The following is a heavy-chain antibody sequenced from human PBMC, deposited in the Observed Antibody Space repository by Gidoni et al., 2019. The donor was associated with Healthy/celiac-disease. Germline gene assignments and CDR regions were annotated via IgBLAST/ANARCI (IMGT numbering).Heavy chain of an antibody. CDR2: INHSGST. V-gene: IGHV4-34*01. D-gene: IGHD3-22*01. Sequence: QVQLQQWGAGLLKPSETLSLTCAVYGGSFSGYYWSWIRQPPGKGLEWIGEINHSGSTNYNPSLKSRVTISVDTSKNQFSLKLSSVTAADTAVYYCARAGGYYYDSSGKPKVAFDIWGQGTMVTVSS. CDR1: GGSFSGYY. CDR3: ARAGGYYYDSSGKPKVAFDI. J-gene: IGHJ3*02.